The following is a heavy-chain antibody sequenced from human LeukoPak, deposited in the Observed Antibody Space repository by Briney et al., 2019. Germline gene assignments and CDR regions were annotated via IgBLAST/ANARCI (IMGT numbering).Heavy chain of an antibody. CDR3: AKNGDYPYYYYYYMDV. V-gene: IGHV3-23*01. Sequence: PGGSLRLSCAASGFTFSSYWMSWVRQAPGKGLEWVSAISGSGGSTYYADSVKGRFTISRDNSKNTLYLQMNSLRAEDTAVYYCAKNGDYPYYYYYYMDVWGKGTTVTVSS. D-gene: IGHD4-17*01. CDR2: ISGSGGST. CDR1: GFTFSSYW. J-gene: IGHJ6*03.